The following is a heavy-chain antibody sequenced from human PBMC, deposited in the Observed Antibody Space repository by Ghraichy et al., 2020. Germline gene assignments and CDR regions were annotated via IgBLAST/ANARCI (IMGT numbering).Heavy chain of an antibody. V-gene: IGHV1-18*01. CDR1: GYRFSSYG. CDR2: ISGYNDNT. D-gene: IGHD3-10*02. CDR3: ARDDVRQQVVPYYFDY. J-gene: IGHJ4*02. Sequence: ASVKVSCKASGYRFSSYGISWVRQAPGQGLEWMGWISGYNDNTKYAQKVQGRVTMTTDTSTTTAFMELRSLRSDDTAVYYCARDDVRQQVVPYYFDYWGQGTLVTVP.